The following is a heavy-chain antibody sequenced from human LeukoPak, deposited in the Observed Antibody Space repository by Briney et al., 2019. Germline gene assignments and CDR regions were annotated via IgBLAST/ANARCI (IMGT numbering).Heavy chain of an antibody. CDR3: TGDRGAYNLYDY. Sequence: PGGSLRLSCTASGFTFGDYAVSWIRQAPGKGLEWVGFIRSKAYGETADYAASVKGRFTISRDDSKAIAYLQMNSLKTEDTAVYHCTGDRGAYNLYDYWGQGTLVTVSS. D-gene: IGHD1-1*01. CDR1: GFTFGDYA. CDR2: IRSKAYGETA. J-gene: IGHJ4*02. V-gene: IGHV3-49*03.